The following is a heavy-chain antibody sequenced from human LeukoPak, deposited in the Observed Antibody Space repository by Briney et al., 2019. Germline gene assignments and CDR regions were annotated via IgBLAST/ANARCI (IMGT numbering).Heavy chain of an antibody. CDR3: AKDWSYMGWAYYVDY. J-gene: IGHJ4*02. CDR2: IYSDGST. D-gene: IGHD6-19*01. V-gene: IGHV3-66*01. Sequence: GGSLRLSCAASGFTVSSNYMSWVCKAPGPGLEWVSIIYSDGSTYSADSVKGRFTISIDNSKNTLYLQMNSLSVEDTAVYDCAKDWSYMGWAYYVDYWGQGTLVTVSS. CDR1: GFTVSSNY.